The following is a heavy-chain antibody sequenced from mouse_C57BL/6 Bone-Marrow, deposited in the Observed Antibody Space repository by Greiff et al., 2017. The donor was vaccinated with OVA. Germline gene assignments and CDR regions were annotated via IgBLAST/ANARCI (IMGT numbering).Heavy chain of an antibody. CDR2: IRSKSNNYAT. D-gene: IGHD2-4*01. J-gene: IGHJ4*01. CDR3: VRLDYDYDGWFAMDY. CDR1: GFSFNTYA. Sequence: EVMLVESGGGLVQPKGSLKLSCAASGFSFNTYAMNWVRRDPGRGLEWVARIRSKSNNYATYYADSVKDRFTISRDESESMLYLQMNNLKTEDTAMYYCVRLDYDYDGWFAMDYWGQGTSVTVSS. V-gene: IGHV10-1*01.